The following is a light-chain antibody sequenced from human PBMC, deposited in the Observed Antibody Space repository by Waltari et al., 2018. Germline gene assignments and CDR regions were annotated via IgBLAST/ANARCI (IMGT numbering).Light chain of an antibody. J-gene: IGLJ3*02. CDR3: QSFDIRLSGGVV. Sequence: QSVLTQPPSMSGAPGQRVTLSRTGSSPKTGAGHDVHWSQVFPGTAPKLLIYGNNNRPSGVPDRFSGSKSDTSASLAIGGLQAEDEADYYCQSFDIRLSGGVVFGGGTKVTVL. CDR1: SPKTGAGHD. CDR2: GNN. V-gene: IGLV1-40*01.